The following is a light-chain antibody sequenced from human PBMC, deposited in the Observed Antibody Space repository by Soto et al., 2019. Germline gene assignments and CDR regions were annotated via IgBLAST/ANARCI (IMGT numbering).Light chain of an antibody. Sequence: QSVLTQPASVSGSPGQSITISCTGTSSDVGGYNYVSWYQQHPGKAPKLLIYEVTNRPSGVSNRFSGSKSGDTASLTISGLQGEDEADYYCSSFTATTARDARVFGGGTKLTVL. CDR3: SSFTATTARDARV. CDR1: SSDVGGYNY. V-gene: IGLV2-14*01. CDR2: EVT. J-gene: IGLJ3*02.